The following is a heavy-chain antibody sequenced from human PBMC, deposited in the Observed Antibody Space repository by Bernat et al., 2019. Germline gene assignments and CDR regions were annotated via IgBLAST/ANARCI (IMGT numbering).Heavy chain of an antibody. CDR3: AKDPHKFNDFWSGYYDY. CDR2: ISYDGSNK. J-gene: IGHJ4*02. D-gene: IGHD3-3*01. CDR1: GFTFSSYG. Sequence: QVQLVESGGGVVQPGRSLRLSCAASGFTFSSYGMHWVRQAPGKGLEWVAVISYDGSNKYYADSVKGRFTISRDNSKNTLYLQMNSLRAEDTAVYFGAKDPHKFNDFWSGYYDYWGQGSLVTVSS. V-gene: IGHV3-30*18.